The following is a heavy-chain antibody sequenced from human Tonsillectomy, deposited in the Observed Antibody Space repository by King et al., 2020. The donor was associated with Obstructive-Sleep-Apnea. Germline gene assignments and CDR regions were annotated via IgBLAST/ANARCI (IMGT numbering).Heavy chain of an antibody. CDR2: ISYDGSNK. CDR3: ANGGTYYYGSGTEAFDI. V-gene: IGHV3-30*18. CDR1: GFTFSSYG. J-gene: IGHJ3*02. D-gene: IGHD3-10*01. Sequence: VQLVESGGGVVQPGRSLRLSCAASGFTFSSYGMHWVRQAPGKGLEWVAVISYDGSNKYYADSVKGRFTISRDNSKNTLYLQMNSLRAEDTAVYYCANGGTYYYGSGTEAFDIWGQGTMVTVSS.